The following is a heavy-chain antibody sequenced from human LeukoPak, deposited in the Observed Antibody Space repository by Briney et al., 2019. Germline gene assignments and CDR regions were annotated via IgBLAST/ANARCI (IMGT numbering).Heavy chain of an antibody. D-gene: IGHD2-15*01. J-gene: IGHJ4*02. CDR1: GFTFSSYA. V-gene: IGHV3-64D*06. CDR2: ISSIGGST. Sequence: GGSLRLSCSASGFTFSSYAMHWVRQAPGKGLEYVSAISSIGGSTYYADSVKGRFTISRDNSKNTLYLQMSSLRAEDTAVYYCVKDPRHCSGGSCYSQPPLFDYWGQGTLVTVSS. CDR3: VKDPRHCSGGSCYSQPPLFDY.